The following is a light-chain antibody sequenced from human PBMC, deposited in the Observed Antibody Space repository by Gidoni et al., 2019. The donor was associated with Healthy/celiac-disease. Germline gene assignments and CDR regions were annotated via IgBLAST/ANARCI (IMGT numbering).Light chain of an antibody. J-gene: IGKJ2*01. V-gene: IGKV3-20*01. CDR2: GAS. Sequence: IVLTQSLGTLSLSPGERATLSCRASQSVSISYLAWYQQRPGQAPRLLIYGASSRATGIPDRFSGSVSGTDFTLTISRLEPEEFAVYYCQQYGSSPPGTFGQGTKLEIK. CDR1: QSVSISY. CDR3: QQYGSSPPGT.